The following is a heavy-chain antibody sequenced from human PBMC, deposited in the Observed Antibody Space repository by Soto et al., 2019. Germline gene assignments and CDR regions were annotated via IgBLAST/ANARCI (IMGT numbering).Heavy chain of an antibody. J-gene: IGHJ5*02. CDR3: ARVTVGPTGNWFDP. Sequence: ASVKVSCKASGFIFTNYGFTWVRQAPGQGPEWTGWISANNGDTNYAQKFQGRVTMTTDTSTSTAYMELRSLISDDTAVYYCARVTVGPTGNWFDPWGQGTLVTVSS. V-gene: IGHV1-18*01. D-gene: IGHD1-26*01. CDR2: ISANNGDT. CDR1: GFIFTNYG.